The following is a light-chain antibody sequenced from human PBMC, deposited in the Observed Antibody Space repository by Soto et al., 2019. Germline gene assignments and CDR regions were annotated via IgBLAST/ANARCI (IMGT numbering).Light chain of an antibody. CDR2: VAS. CDR3: LQLNSYPRT. J-gene: IGKJ2*01. Sequence: DIQLTQSPSFLSASVGDRVTITCRASQGIRNYLAWYQHKPGKAPKLLIYVASTVQSGVPSRFSGSGSGTEFTLTISSLQPEDFATYYCLQLNSYPRTFGQGTKLEIK. CDR1: QGIRNY. V-gene: IGKV1-9*01.